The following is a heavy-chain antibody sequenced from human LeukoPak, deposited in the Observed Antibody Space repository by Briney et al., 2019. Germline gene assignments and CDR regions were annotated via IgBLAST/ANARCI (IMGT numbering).Heavy chain of an antibody. Sequence: ASVKVSCKASGYTFTNYGFSWVRQAPGQGLEWMGWISPYYGNTKYAQKFQARVTMTTNTSTTIAYMELRSLRSDDTAVYYCARDTYCSSTSCFPYHMDVWGTGTTVTVSS. J-gene: IGHJ6*03. CDR1: GYTFTNYG. D-gene: IGHD2-2*01. V-gene: IGHV1-18*01. CDR3: ARDTYCSSTSCFPYHMDV. CDR2: ISPYYGNT.